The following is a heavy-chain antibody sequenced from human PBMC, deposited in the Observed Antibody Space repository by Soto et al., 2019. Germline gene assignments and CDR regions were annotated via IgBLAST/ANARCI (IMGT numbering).Heavy chain of an antibody. V-gene: IGHV4-38-2*02. CDR3: ARDTNSLDL. CDR1: SYSISSGFF. CDR2: IYHTGDT. J-gene: IGHJ5*02. D-gene: IGHD2-8*01. Sequence: SETLSITCVVSSYSISSGFFWAWIRQPPGKGLEWVGSIYHTGDTHYNPSLRSQVSMSVDTSKNHFSRRRTYLTAADTAVYFCARDTNSLDLWGQG.